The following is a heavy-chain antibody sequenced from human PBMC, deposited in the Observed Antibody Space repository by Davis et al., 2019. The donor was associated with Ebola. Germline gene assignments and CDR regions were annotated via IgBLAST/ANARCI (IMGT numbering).Heavy chain of an antibody. Sequence: ASVKVSCKASGYTFTSYYMHWVRQAPGQGLEWMGIINPSGGSTTYAQKFQGRVTMTRNTSVSTAYMELSSLRSDDTAVYYCARGLSPYDFWSGYYRSKLTDFDYWGQGTLVTVSS. V-gene: IGHV1-46*01. J-gene: IGHJ4*02. CDR2: INPSGGST. D-gene: IGHD3-3*01. CDR3: ARGLSPYDFWSGYYRSKLTDFDY. CDR1: GYTFTSYY.